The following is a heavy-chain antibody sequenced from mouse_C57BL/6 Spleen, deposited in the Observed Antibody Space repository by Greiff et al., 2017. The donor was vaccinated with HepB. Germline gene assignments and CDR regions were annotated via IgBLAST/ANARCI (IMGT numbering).Heavy chain of an antibody. D-gene: IGHD4-1*02. CDR2: IRNKANGYTT. Sequence: EVKLMESGGGLVQPGGSLSLSCAASGFTFTDYYMSWVRQPPGKALEWLGFIRNKANGYTTEYSATVKARFTISRDNSESILYLQMNALRAEDSATYYGARSNWDAIAWVAYWGQGTLVTVSA. V-gene: IGHV7-3*01. CDR1: GFTFTDYY. CDR3: ARSNWDAIAWVAY. J-gene: IGHJ3*01.